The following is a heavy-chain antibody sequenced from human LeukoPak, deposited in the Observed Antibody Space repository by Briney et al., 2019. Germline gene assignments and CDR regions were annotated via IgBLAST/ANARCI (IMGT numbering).Heavy chain of an antibody. CDR2: ISGSGSLT. V-gene: IGHV3-23*01. J-gene: IGHJ4*02. CDR1: GFTFSTYV. Sequence: GGSPRLSCEASGFTFSTYVMSWVRQAPGKGLEWVSGISGSGSLTYYADSVKGRFTISRDNSKHTLFLQMSILRVEDTAVYHCAKGLHIVVVPAVPYFDYWGQGTLVTVSS. CDR3: AKGLHIVVVPAVPYFDY. D-gene: IGHD2-2*01.